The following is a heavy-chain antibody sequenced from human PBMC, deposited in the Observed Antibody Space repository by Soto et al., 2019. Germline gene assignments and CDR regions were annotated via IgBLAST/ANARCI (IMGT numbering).Heavy chain of an antibody. CDR2: IYSTENT. V-gene: IGHV4-39*01. CDR3: QRYGMDV. J-gene: IGHJ6*02. Sequence: PSETLSLTCTVSGGSVSSNSYSWGRIRQSPGKGLEWIGIIYSTENTYYHPSLLSRVTISADTSMNSLRAEDTALYYCAKDYEFLQRYGMDVWGQGTTVTVSS. D-gene: IGHD3-10*01. CDR1: GGSVSSNSYS.